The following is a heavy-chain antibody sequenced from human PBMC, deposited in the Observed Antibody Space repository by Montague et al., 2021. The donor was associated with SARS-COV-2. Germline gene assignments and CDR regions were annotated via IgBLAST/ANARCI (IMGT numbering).Heavy chain of an antibody. D-gene: IGHD3-9*01. CDR3: AHSSGVDWLPRSGFDS. CDR2: XYWXYDK. Sequence: PALVTPTQTLTLTCTFSGFSLSTIGVGVCWIRQPPGKALAWLALXYWXYDKRYSPFLRSRLTITKDTSTNQVVLTMTNMDPVDTATYFCAHSSGVDWLPRSGFDSWGQGTLVTVSS. J-gene: IGHJ5*01. V-gene: IGHV2-5*01. CDR1: GFSLSTIGVG.